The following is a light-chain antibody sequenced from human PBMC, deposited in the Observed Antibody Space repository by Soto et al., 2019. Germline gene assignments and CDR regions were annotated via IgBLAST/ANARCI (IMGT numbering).Light chain of an antibody. CDR1: QSISHW. CDR2: DAS. J-gene: IGKJ1*01. Sequence: DIQMTQSPATLSASVGGSVTITCRASQSISHWLAWYQQKPGKAPKFLIYDASSLESGVPSRFSGSGSGTEFTLTISSLQPDDFATYYCQQYDSVLGTFGPGTKADIK. V-gene: IGKV1-5*01. CDR3: QQYDSVLGT.